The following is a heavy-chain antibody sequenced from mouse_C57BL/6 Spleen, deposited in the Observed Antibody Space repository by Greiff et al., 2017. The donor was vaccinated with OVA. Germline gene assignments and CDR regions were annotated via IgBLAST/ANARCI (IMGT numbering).Heavy chain of an antibody. CDR1: GYTFTDYN. D-gene: IGHD2-10*01. CDR3: ARTYYGNSFDY. J-gene: IGHJ2*01. V-gene: IGHV1-22*01. Sequence: VQLQQSGPELVKPGASVKMSCKASGYTFTDYNMHWVKQSHGKSLEWIGYINPNNGGTSYNQKFKGKATLTVNKSSSTAYMELRSLTSDDSAVYYCARTYYGNSFDYWGQGTTLTVSS. CDR2: INPNNGGT.